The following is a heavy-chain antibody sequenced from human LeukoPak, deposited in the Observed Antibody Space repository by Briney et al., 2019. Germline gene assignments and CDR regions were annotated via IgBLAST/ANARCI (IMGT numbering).Heavy chain of an antibody. Sequence: SETLSLTCTVSGGSISSTNYYWGWIRQPPGTGLEWIGSIYYSGSTNYNPSLKSRVTISVDTSKNQFSLKLSSVTAADTAVYYCARDLGAAAGTPWFDPWGQGTLVTVSS. J-gene: IGHJ5*02. V-gene: IGHV4-39*07. D-gene: IGHD6-13*01. CDR1: GGSISSTNYY. CDR2: IYYSGST. CDR3: ARDLGAAAGTPWFDP.